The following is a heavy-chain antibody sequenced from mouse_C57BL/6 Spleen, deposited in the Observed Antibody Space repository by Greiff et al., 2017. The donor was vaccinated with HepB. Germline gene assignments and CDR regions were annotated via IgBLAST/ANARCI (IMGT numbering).Heavy chain of an antibody. V-gene: IGHV3-6*01. CDR3: ARSVVATGNWYFDV. Sequence: EVKLVESGPGLVKPSQSLSLTCSVTGYSITSGYYWNWIRQFPGNKLEWMGYISYDGSNNYNPSLKNRISITRDTSKNQFFLKLNSVTTEDTATYYCARSVVATGNWYFDVWGTGTTVTVSS. J-gene: IGHJ1*03. CDR1: GYSITSGYY. CDR2: ISYDGSN. D-gene: IGHD1-1*01.